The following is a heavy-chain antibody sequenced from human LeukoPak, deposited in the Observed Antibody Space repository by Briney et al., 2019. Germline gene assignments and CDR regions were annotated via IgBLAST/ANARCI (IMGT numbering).Heavy chain of an antibody. D-gene: IGHD3-10*01. V-gene: IGHV3-7*01. CDR1: GFTFSSYW. CDR2: IKQDGSEK. CDR3: AKDRGP. J-gene: IGHJ5*02. Sequence: GGSLTLSCAASGFTFSSYWMSWVRQAPGKGLEWLANIKQDGSEKNYVDSVKGRFTISRDDAKKSLYLQMNSLRAEDTAVYYCAKDRGPWGQGTLVTVSS.